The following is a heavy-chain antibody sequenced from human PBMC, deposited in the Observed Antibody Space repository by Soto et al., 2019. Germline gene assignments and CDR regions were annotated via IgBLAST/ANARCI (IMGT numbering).Heavy chain of an antibody. CDR2: MHYTGFS. CDR1: GASVTSHY. D-gene: IGHD2-2*03. CDR3: AKVWGEDGYCTRSSCLYYFDY. J-gene: IGHJ4*02. V-gene: IGHV4-59*02. Sequence: SETLSLTCSFSGASVTSHYLTWIRQSPEKGLEWIAYMHYTGFSHYNPSLKSRLTISIDRSKNQFTLQLTSVTVADTAVYYCAKVWGEDGYCTRSSCLYYFDYWGQGTLVTVSS.